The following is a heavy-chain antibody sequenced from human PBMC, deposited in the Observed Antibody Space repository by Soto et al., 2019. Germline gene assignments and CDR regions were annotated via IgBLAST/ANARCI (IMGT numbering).Heavy chain of an antibody. J-gene: IGHJ4*02. V-gene: IGHV2-5*02. CDR2: IYWDDDK. Sequence: QITLKESGPTLVKPTQTLTLTCTFSGFSLSTSGVGVGWIRQPPGKALEWLTLIYWDDDKRYSPSLRSRLTITKGTAKNQVVLTMTNMDPVDTATYYCAHSTITGGYTYDSSGLQRNGGEFDYWGQGTLVTVSS. CDR3: AHSTITGGYTYDSSGLQRNGGEFDY. CDR1: GFSLSTSGVG. D-gene: IGHD3-22*01.